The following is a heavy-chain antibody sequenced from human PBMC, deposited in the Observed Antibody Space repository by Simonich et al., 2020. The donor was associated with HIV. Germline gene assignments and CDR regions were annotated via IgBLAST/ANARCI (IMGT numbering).Heavy chain of an antibody. D-gene: IGHD3-22*01. CDR1: GGSISSSSYY. J-gene: IGHJ4*02. CDR2: IYYSGST. CDR3: ARQTSVGPTMIVPYYFDY. V-gene: IGHV4-39*01. Sequence: QLQLQESGPGLVKPSETLSLTCPVSGGSISSSSYYWGWIRPPPGKGLEWIGRIYYSGSTDYNPSLKNRGTIFVDTSKNQFSLKLSSVTAADTAVYYCARQTSVGPTMIVPYYFDYWGQGTLVTVSS.